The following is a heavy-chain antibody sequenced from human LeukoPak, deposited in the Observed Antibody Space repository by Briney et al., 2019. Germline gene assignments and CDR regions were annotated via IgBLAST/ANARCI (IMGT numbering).Heavy chain of an antibody. V-gene: IGHV4-59*01. CDR3: ARVPRGSPAAYDFSNYGMDV. Sequence: PSETLSLTCTVSGGSISSYYWSWIRQPPGKGLEWIGYIYHSGSTNYNPSLKSRVTISVDTSKNQFSLKLSSVTAADTAVYYCARVPRGSPAAYDFSNYGMDVWGQGTTVTVSS. D-gene: IGHD3-3*01. CDR1: GGSISSYY. J-gene: IGHJ6*02. CDR2: IYHSGST.